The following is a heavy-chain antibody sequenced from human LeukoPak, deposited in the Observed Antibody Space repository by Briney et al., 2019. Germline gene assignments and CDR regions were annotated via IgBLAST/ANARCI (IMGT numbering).Heavy chain of an antibody. V-gene: IGHV4-61*09. CDR1: GGSISSGSYY. CDR3: ARVQVGTENYYYYYYMDV. D-gene: IGHD1-1*01. Sequence: SETLSLTCTVSGGSISSGSYYWSWIRQPAGKGLEWIGHIYTSGSTNYNPSLKSRVTISVDTSKNQFSLKLSSVTAADTAVYYCARVQVGTENYYYYYYMDVWGKGTTVTVSS. J-gene: IGHJ6*03. CDR2: IYTSGST.